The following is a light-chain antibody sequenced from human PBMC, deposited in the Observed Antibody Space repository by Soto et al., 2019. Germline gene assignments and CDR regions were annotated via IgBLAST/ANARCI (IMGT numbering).Light chain of an antibody. CDR1: QSVSSK. CDR2: DAS. J-gene: IGKJ1*01. Sequence: EIAMTQSPATLSVSPCERATLSSRASQSVSSKLAWYQQKPGQAPRLLIYDASTRATGIPARFSGSGSGTEFTLTISSLQSEDFAVYYCQQFNNWPRTFGQGTKVDIK. V-gene: IGKV3-15*01. CDR3: QQFNNWPRT.